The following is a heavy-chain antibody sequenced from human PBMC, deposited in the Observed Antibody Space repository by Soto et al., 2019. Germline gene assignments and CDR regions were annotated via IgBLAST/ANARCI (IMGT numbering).Heavy chain of an antibody. CDR2: MNPNTGTT. CDR3: VREGFEY. V-gene: IGHV1-8*01. Sequence: GASVKVSCKASGYTFTSHDISWVRQATGQGLEWMGYMNPNTGTTGYAQKFQGRITMTMDTSIRTVCKELSSLTSEDTALYYCVREGFEYWGQGTQVTVSS. CDR1: GYTFTSHD. J-gene: IGHJ4*02.